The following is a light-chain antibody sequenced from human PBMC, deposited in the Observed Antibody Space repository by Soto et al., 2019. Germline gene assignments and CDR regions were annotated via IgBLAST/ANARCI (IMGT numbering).Light chain of an antibody. J-gene: IGKJ3*01. Sequence: EIVLTQSPGTLSLSPGERATLSCRASQSVSSSYLAWYQQKPGQAPRLLIYGASSRATGIPDRFSGSGSVTDFTLTINRLEPEDVAVYYCQQGCFTFGPGTKVDIK. CDR3: QQGCFT. CDR2: GAS. V-gene: IGKV3-20*01. CDR1: QSVSSSY.